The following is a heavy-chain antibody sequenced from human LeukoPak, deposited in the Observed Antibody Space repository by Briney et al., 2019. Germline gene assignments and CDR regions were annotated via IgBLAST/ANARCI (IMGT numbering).Heavy chain of an antibody. V-gene: IGHV4-59*11. CDR3: ARDLVTVTKGFDI. D-gene: IGHD4-17*01. CDR1: DDSFSSHY. J-gene: IGHJ3*02. CDR2: ISYIGST. Sequence: SETLSLTCAVSDDSFSSHYWTWIRQPPGKGLEWIGYISYIGSTNYNPSLKSRVTISIDTSKNQFSLKLCSVTAADTAVYFCARDLVTVTKGFDIWGQGTMVSVSS.